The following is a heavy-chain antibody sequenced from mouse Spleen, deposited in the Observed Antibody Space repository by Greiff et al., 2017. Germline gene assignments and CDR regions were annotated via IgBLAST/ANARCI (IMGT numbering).Heavy chain of an antibody. CDR1: GYTFTNYW. CDR2: IYPGGGYT. D-gene: IGHD3-2*01. Sequence: QVHVKQSGAELVRPGTSVKMSCKASGYTFTNYWIGWAKQRPGHGLEWIGDIYPGGGYTNYNEKFKGKATLTADKSSSTAYMQFSSLTSEDSAIYYCARSDSSGYEDWFAYWGQGTLVTVSA. V-gene: IGHV1-63*01. J-gene: IGHJ3*01. CDR3: ARSDSSGYEDWFAY.